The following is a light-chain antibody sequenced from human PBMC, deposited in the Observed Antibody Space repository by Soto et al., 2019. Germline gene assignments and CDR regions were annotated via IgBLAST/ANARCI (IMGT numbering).Light chain of an antibody. CDR1: SSNIGAGYD. CDR2: ANI. CDR3: QSYDSSLSAYV. J-gene: IGLJ1*01. Sequence: QSVLTQPPSVSGAPGQRVTISCTGSSSNIGAGYDVHWYQQLPGTAPTLLMFANINRPSGVPDRFSGSKSSTSAFLAITGLQAEDEADYYCQSYDSSLSAYVFGTGTKLTVL. V-gene: IGLV1-40*01.